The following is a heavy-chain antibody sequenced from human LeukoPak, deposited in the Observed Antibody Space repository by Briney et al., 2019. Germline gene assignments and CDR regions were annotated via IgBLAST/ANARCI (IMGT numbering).Heavy chain of an antibody. CDR3: TRDPPAVAINTYA. D-gene: IGHD6-13*01. J-gene: IGHJ5*02. V-gene: IGHV3-66*01. Sequence: PGGSLRLSCAASGVSVSSNFMIWVRQAPGKGLEWVSLIYSGGETSYADSVMGRFSISRDNSKNTLYLQMNSLRVEDTAVYYCTRDPPAVAINTYAWGQGTLVTVSS. CDR2: IYSGGET. CDR1: GVSVSSNF.